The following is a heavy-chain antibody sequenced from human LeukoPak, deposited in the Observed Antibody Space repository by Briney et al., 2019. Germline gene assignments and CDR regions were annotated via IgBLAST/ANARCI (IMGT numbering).Heavy chain of an antibody. CDR1: GYTFTSYG. J-gene: IGHJ4*02. V-gene: IGHV1-69*13. CDR3: ARSSNSSGWYLRNDY. Sequence: ASVKVSCKASGYTFTSYGISWARQAPGQGLEWMGGIIPIFGTANYAQKFQGRVTITADESTSTAYMELSSLRSEDTAVYYCARSSNSSGWYLRNDYWGQGTLVTVSS. D-gene: IGHD6-19*01. CDR2: IIPIFGTA.